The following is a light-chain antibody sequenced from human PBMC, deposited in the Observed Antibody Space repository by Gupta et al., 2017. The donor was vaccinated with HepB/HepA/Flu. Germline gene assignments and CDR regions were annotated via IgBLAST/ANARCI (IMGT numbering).Light chain of an antibody. CDR2: LAS. J-gene: IGKJ2*01. Sequence: DIVMIQPPASLAVSLGERATINCKSSQSVLYRSNNKNYLAWYQQKPGQPPKLLIYLASSRESGVPDRFSGRGSGTDFTLTISSLQAEDVAVYYCQQDDNTPFTFGQGTKMEIK. CDR1: QSVLYRSNNKNY. V-gene: IGKV4-1*01. CDR3: QQDDNTPFT.